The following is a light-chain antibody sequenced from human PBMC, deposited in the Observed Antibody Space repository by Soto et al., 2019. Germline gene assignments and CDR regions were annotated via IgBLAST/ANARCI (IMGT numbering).Light chain of an antibody. V-gene: IGKV1-5*01. CDR1: QSVNKW. J-gene: IGKJ1*01. Sequence: DIQMTQSPSNLSASVGDRVTITCRASQSVNKWLAWFQQKPGKVXKLLIFDASTLQTGVPSRFGGGGSGTEYTLTISGLQTEDFSTYYGQQYNSYSPWTFGPGTKVDI. CDR2: DAS. CDR3: QQYNSYSPWT.